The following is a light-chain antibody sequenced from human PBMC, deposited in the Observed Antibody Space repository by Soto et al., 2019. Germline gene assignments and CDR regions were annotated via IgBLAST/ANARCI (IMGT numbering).Light chain of an antibody. V-gene: IGLV2-8*01. CDR2: EVS. J-gene: IGLJ2*01. CDR3: SSFAGNNNLV. Sequence: QSVLTQPPSASGSPGQSVTISCTGTSSDVGGYNYVSWYQQHPGKAPKRMISEVSKRPSGVPDRFSGSKSGNTASLTVSGLQAEDEADYYCSSFAGNNNLVFGGGTKLTV. CDR1: SSDVGGYNY.